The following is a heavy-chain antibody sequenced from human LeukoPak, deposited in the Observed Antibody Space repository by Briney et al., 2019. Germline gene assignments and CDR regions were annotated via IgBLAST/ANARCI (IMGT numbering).Heavy chain of an antibody. V-gene: IGHV3-23*01. D-gene: IGHD4-17*01. J-gene: IGHJ3*02. CDR1: GFTFSNYA. Sequence: GGSLRLSCTASGFTFSNYAMMWLRQAPGKGPEFISVIRGSGGGAGYADSVRGRFTISRDNSKNSLYLQMNRLRAEDAAVYYCAKDPNGDYVGAFDILGQGTMVTVSS. CDR3: AKDPNGDYVGAFDI. CDR2: IRGSGGGA.